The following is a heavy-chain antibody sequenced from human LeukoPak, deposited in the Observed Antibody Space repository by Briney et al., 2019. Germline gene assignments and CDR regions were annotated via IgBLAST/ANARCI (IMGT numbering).Heavy chain of an antibody. CDR3: ARDSFSPERTLHLWYYFEY. CDR1: GFTFSSYV. V-gene: IGHV3-33*01. Sequence: PGGSLRLSCAASGFTFSSYVMHWVRLAPGKGLEWLAVIWHDGSNKYYADSVKGRFTISRDNSKNTLYLQMNSLRAEDTAVYYCARDSFSPERTLHLWYYFEYWGQGTLVTVSS. CDR2: IWHDGSNK. D-gene: IGHD5-18*01. J-gene: IGHJ4*02.